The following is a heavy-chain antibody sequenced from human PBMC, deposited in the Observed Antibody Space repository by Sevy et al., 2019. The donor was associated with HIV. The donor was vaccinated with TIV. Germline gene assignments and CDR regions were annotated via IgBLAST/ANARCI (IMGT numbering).Heavy chain of an antibody. CDR2: ISASGSVT. Sequence: GGSLRLSCAASGFNFNNYVMTWVRQAPGKGLEWVSTISASGSVTYYSDSVRGRFTISRDNSRNTVSLQMNSLRVEDTTISDCVNDKPFRRFTLSGMAGAHEYYFDYWGQGTRVTVSS. CDR3: VNDKPFRRFTLSGMAGAHEYYFDY. J-gene: IGHJ4*02. V-gene: IGHV3-23*01. CDR1: GFNFNNYV. D-gene: IGHD3-3*01.